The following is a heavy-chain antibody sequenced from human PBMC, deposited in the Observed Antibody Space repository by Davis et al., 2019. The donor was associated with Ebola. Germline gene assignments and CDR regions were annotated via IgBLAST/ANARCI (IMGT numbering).Heavy chain of an antibody. CDR2: ISDFARTT. D-gene: IGHD2-8*01. CDR1: GFTFSTHG. CDR3: AREGFCTNGVCYTTPADY. Sequence: ASVKVSCKASGFTFSTHGISWVRQAPGQGLEWMGWISDFARTTNYAHKFQGRVAMTTDTSTSTAYMELSSLRSEDTAVYYCAREGFCTNGVCYTTPADYWGQGTLVTVSS. J-gene: IGHJ4*02. V-gene: IGHV1-18*04.